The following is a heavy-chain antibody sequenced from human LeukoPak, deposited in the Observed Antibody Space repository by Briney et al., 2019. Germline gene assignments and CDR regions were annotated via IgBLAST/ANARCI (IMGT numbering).Heavy chain of an antibody. J-gene: IGHJ4*02. CDR1: GVSITSYY. CDR3: ARTARIFDF. V-gene: IGHV4-4*09. D-gene: IGHD5-18*01. CDR2: IAHTGDT. Sequence: PSETLSFTCTVSGVSITSYYWSWIRQPPGKGLESIAYIAHTGDTNYNPSLRSRATISMDASKNQFSLKLNSVTAADTAVYYCARTARIFDFWGQGIQVTVSS.